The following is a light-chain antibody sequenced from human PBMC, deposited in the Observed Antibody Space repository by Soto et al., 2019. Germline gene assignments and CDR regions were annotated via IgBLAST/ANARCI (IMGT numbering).Light chain of an antibody. J-gene: IGLJ1*01. CDR2: DVS. CDR1: SSDVGGYNY. CDR3: SSYTTSNTRQIF. Sequence: QSALTQPASVSGSPGQSITISCTGTSSDVGGYNYVSWYQHHPGKAPKLMIYDVSNRPSGVSNRFSGSKSGNTASLTISGLQPADEADYYCSSYTTSNTRQIFLGSRTKVTVL. V-gene: IGLV2-14*03.